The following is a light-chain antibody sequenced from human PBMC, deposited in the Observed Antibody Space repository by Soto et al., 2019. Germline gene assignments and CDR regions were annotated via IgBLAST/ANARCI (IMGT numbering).Light chain of an antibody. CDR1: SGHSAYD. Sequence: QSVLTQSPSASASLGASVKLTCTLSSGHSAYDIAWHQQQPDKGPRFLMKLSYDGSHTKGDAIPGRFSGSSSRAARFLSIASLQSDDEAYYFYQTWGSGIGVFGGGTQLTVL. CDR2: LSYDGSH. V-gene: IGLV4-69*01. J-gene: IGLJ7*01. CDR3: QTWGSGIGV.